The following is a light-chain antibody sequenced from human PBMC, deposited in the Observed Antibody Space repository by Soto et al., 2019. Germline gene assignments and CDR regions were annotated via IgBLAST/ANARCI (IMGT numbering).Light chain of an antibody. CDR1: QSISSNY. Sequence: EIVLTQSPGTLSLSPGERATLSCRASQSISSNYLAWYQQTPGQAPRLLIYGTSSRATGIPDRFSASGSGTDFTLTISRLEPEDFAMYYCQQYGSSPGTFGLGTQVDIK. CDR2: GTS. CDR3: QQYGSSPGT. V-gene: IGKV3-20*01. J-gene: IGKJ2*01.